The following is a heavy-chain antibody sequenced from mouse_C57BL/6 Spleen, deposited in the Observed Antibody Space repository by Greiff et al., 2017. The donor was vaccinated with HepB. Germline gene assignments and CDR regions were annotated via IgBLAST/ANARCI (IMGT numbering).Heavy chain of an antibody. CDR2: INPGSGGT. CDR3: ARSLETGYFDY. D-gene: IGHD3-2*01. Sequence: VQLQQSGAELVRPGTSVKVSCKASGYAFTTYLLEWVKQRPGPGLEWIGVINPGSGGTNYNEKFKGKATLTADKSSSTAYMQLSSLTSEDSAVYFCARSLETGYFDYWGQGTTLTVSS. CDR1: GYAFTTYL. J-gene: IGHJ2*01. V-gene: IGHV1-54*01.